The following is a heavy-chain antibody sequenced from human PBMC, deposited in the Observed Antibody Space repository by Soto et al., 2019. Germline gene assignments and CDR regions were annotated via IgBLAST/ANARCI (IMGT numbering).Heavy chain of an antibody. V-gene: IGHV6-1*01. CDR2: TCYRAKWYD. CDR1: GDSVCSNSAA. J-gene: IGHJ6*02. D-gene: IGHD6-13*01. Sequence: PXPTLSLRCASSGDSVCSNSAAWNLIKESPSTGVEWLGRTCYRAKWYDDYAVSGKRRIIITPDTAKHQLALQPNCVTSEQTGVYFCARVSISSSPPPSYYYYYGMDVWGQGTTVIVSS. CDR3: ARVSISSSPPPSYYYYYGMDV.